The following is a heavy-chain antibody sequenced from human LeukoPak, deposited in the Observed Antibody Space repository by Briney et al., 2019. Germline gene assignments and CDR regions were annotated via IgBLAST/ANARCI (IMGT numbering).Heavy chain of an antibody. CDR2: IYSGGST. V-gene: IGHV3-66*01. CDR3: ARDGPYCSSTSCHKDY. D-gene: IGHD2-2*01. J-gene: IGHJ4*02. Sequence: GGSLRLSCAASGFTVSSNYMSWVRQAPGKGLEWVSVIYSGGSTYYADSVKGRFTISRDNSKNTLYLQMNSLRAEDTAVYYCARDGPYCSSTSCHKDYWGQGTLVTVSS. CDR1: GFTVSSNY.